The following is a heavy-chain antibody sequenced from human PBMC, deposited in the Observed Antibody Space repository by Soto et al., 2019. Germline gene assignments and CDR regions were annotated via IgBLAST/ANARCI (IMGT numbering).Heavy chain of an antibody. V-gene: IGHV3-23*01. CDR1: GFTFSSYA. CDR3: ATVGRANYFDN. J-gene: IGHJ4*02. Sequence: LRLSCAASGFTFSSYALTWVRQAPGKGLEWVSVISGGGINTLYADSVKGRFTISRDNSKNTLYLQMNSLRADDTAVYYCATVGRANYFDNWGQGTLVTVSS. CDR2: ISGGGINT.